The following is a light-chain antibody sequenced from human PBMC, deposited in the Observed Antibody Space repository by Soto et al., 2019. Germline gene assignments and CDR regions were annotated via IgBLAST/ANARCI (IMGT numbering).Light chain of an antibody. CDR1: QSIGSN. J-gene: IGKJ4*01. V-gene: IGKV3-15*01. Sequence: DIVMTQSPATLSVSPGEKATLSCRASQSIGSNLAWYQQRPGQAPRLLIYGASTRATGVPARFSGRGSGTEFSLTISSLQSDDIAVYYCQQYDHWPPLTFGGGTKVEIK. CDR3: QQYDHWPPLT. CDR2: GAS.